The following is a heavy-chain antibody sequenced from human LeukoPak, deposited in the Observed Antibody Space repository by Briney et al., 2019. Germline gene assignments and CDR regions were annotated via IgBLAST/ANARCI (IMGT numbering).Heavy chain of an antibody. V-gene: IGHV3-23*01. D-gene: IGHD1-26*01. CDR1: GFTFSSYG. Sequence: GGSLRLSCAASGFTFSSYGMTWVRQAPGKGLEWVSAIGSSGVSTFYGDSVKGRFTISRDNSKNTLYLQMNSLGAEDTAVYYCARILAPRSAFDYWGQGTLVAVSS. J-gene: IGHJ4*02. CDR3: ARILAPRSAFDY. CDR2: IGSSGVST.